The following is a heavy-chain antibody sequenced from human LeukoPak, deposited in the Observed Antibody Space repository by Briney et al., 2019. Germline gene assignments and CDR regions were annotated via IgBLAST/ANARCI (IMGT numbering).Heavy chain of an antibody. Sequence: GGSLRLSCATPGFNFDRYTIHWVRQAPGKGLEWVSLAGWAGGTTFYSDSVRGRFTISSDSGRKSVYLQMNSLTTDDTAFYFCAKELDTMFFDYWGQGALVTVSS. V-gene: IGHV3-43*01. D-gene: IGHD3-10*02. CDR1: GFNFDRYT. J-gene: IGHJ4*02. CDR2: AGWAGGTT. CDR3: AKELDTMFFDY.